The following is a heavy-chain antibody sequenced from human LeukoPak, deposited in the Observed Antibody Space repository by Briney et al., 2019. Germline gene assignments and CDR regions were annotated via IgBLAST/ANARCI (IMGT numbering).Heavy chain of an antibody. CDR2: IYYSGST. CDR3: ARPTDYYDILTGYYSYAFDI. CDR1: GGSFSSYY. J-gene: IGHJ3*02. D-gene: IGHD3-9*01. V-gene: IGHV4-59*08. Sequence: PSETLSLTCTVSGGSFSSYYWSWIRQPPGKGLEWTGYIYYSGSTNYNPSLKSRVTISVDTSKNQFSLKLSSVTAADTAVYYCARPTDYYDILTGYYSYAFDIWGQGTMVTVSS.